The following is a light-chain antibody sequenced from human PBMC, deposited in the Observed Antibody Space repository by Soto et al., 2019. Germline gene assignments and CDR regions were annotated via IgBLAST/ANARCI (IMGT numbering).Light chain of an antibody. J-gene: IGLJ1*01. CDR2: RNN. CDR1: SSNIGSNY. Sequence: QSVLTQPPSASGTPGQRVTLSCSGSSSNIGSNYVYWYQQLPGTAPKLLIYRNNQRPSGVPDRFSGSKSGTSASLAISGLRSEDEADYYCAAWDDSLVYVFGTGTKLTVL. CDR3: AAWDDSLVYV. V-gene: IGLV1-47*01.